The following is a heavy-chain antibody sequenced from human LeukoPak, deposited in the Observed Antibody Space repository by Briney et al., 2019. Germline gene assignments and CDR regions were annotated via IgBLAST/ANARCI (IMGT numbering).Heavy chain of an antibody. CDR1: GFTFSSYG. V-gene: IGHV3-30*18. CDR3: AKERLNYYDSSGSPDY. Sequence: GGSLRLSCAASGFTFSSYGMHWVRQAPGKGLEWVAVISYDGSNKCYADSVKGRFTISRDNSKNTLYLQMNSLRAEDTAVYYCAKERLNYYDSSGSPDYWGQGTLVTVSS. CDR2: ISYDGSNK. J-gene: IGHJ4*02. D-gene: IGHD3-22*01.